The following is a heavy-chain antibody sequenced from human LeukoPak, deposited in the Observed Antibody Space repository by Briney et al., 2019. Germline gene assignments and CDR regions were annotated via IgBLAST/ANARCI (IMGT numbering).Heavy chain of an antibody. Sequence: GGSLRLSCAASGFTFSSYEMNGVRQAPGEGLEGVSYISSSGSTIYYADSVKGRFTISRDNAKNSLYLQVNSLRAEDTAVYYCARVGKQWLVRGGYFDYWGQGTLVTVSS. CDR2: ISSSGSTI. CDR3: ARVGKQWLVRGGYFDY. V-gene: IGHV3-48*03. CDR1: GFTFSSYE. J-gene: IGHJ4*02. D-gene: IGHD6-19*01.